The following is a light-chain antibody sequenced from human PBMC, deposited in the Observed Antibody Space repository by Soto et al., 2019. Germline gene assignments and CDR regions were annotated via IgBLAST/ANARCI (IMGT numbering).Light chain of an antibody. Sequence: EIVLTQSPATLSLSPGERATLSCRASQSVSHFLAWYQQKPGQAPRLLIYDASNRATGIPARFSSSGSGTDFTLTISSLEPEDFAVYYCQQRSNWPELTFGGGTKVEIK. CDR2: DAS. CDR3: QQRSNWPELT. V-gene: IGKV3-11*01. CDR1: QSVSHF. J-gene: IGKJ4*01.